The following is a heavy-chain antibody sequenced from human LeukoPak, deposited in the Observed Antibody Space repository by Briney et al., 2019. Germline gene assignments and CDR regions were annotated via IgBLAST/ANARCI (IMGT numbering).Heavy chain of an antibody. Sequence: GGSLRLSCVGSGFTFSSYAMSWVRQAPGKGLEWVSGISGSGDSTYYADSVKGRFTISRDNAKNSLYLQMNSLRAEDTAVYYCARAPIRPYYYYGMDVWGQGTTVTVSS. CDR3: ARAPIRPYYYYGMDV. CDR2: ISGSGDST. J-gene: IGHJ6*02. D-gene: IGHD6-6*01. CDR1: GFTFSSYA. V-gene: IGHV3-23*01.